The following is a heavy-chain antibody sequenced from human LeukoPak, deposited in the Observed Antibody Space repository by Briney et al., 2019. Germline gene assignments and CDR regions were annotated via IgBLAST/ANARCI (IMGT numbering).Heavy chain of an antibody. V-gene: IGHV1-8*01. Sequence: GASVKVSCKASGFTFITYDVNWVRQATGQRLEWRGWMNPNSGNTGDAHKYQGRVTMTRNTSISAAYMELSSLRSDDTAVYYCARGRYCDSTSCYAHHIMDLWGQGTTVTVSS. D-gene: IGHD2-2*01. CDR2: MNPNSGNT. CDR1: GFTFITYD. J-gene: IGHJ6*02. CDR3: ARGRYCDSTSCYAHHIMDL.